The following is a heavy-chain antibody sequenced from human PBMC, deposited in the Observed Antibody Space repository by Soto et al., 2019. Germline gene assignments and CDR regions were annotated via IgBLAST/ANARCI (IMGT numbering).Heavy chain of an antibody. D-gene: IGHD3-22*01. CDR3: ARVYYYDSSGYPNGFDY. J-gene: IGHJ4*02. Sequence: QVQLVQSGAEVKKPGASVKVSCKASGYTFTSYAMHWVRQAPGQRLEWMGWINAGNGNTKYSQKFQGRVTITRDTSASTAYMELSSLRSEDTAVYYCARVYYYDSSGYPNGFDYWGQGTLVTVSS. CDR1: GYTFTSYA. V-gene: IGHV1-3*01. CDR2: INAGNGNT.